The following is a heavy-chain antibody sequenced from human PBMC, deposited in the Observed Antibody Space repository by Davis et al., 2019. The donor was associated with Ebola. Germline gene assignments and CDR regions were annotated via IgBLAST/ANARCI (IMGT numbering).Heavy chain of an antibody. CDR2: FGTGGDT. CDR1: GLTFSSYA. D-gene: IGHD2/OR15-2a*01. Sequence: GESLKISCAASGLTFSSYAMSWVRQAPGKGLEWVSTFGTGGDTYYADSVKGRFAMSRDNSRGTLYLQMNSLRVEDSAIYYCVKDSSNIWFDIWGQGTLVTVSS. J-gene: IGHJ3*02. CDR3: VKDSSNIWFDI. V-gene: IGHV3-23*01.